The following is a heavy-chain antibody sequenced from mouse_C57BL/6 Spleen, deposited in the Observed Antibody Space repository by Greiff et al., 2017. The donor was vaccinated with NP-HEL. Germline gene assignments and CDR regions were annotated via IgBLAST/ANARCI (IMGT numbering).Heavy chain of an antibody. J-gene: IGHJ2*01. D-gene: IGHD1-1*01. CDR1: GYAFSSSW. V-gene: IGHV1-82*01. CDR3: AAEVTTVRYLDY. CDR2: IYPGDGDT. Sequence: VQLQQSGPELVKPGASVKISCKASGYAFSSSWMNWVKQRPGKGLEWIGRIYPGDGDTNYNGKFKVKATLTADKSSSTACMQLSSLTSEDSAVYFCAAEVTTVRYLDYWSQGTTLTVAS.